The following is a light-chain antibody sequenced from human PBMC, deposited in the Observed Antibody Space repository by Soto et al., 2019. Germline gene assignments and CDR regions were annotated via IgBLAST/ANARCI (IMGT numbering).Light chain of an antibody. CDR1: QSITSY. V-gene: IGKV1-39*01. CDR2: SAS. CDR3: QQYDTYYT. Sequence: DIHMTQFPSSLSASVRDRVTVPCRASQSITSYLNWYQQKPGKAPKLLIYSASSLQSGVPSRFSGSGSGTDFTLTISSLQPDDFATYYCQQYDTYYTFGQGTKVDIK. J-gene: IGKJ2*01.